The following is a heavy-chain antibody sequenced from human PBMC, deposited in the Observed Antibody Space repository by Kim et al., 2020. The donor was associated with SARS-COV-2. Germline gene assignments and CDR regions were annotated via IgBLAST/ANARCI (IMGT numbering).Heavy chain of an antibody. CDR1: GFDVNNNY. Sequence: GGSLRLSCGVSGFDVNNNYMSWVRQAPGKGLEWVSVIFTGGTTYYADSVQGRFTISRDTSKNTLSLQMNSLRAEDTAVYYCVGSLTRRMFDYWGQGTLVTVSS. D-gene: IGHD6-13*01. J-gene: IGHJ4*02. CDR2: IFTGGTT. V-gene: IGHV3-53*01. CDR3: VGSLTRRMFDY.